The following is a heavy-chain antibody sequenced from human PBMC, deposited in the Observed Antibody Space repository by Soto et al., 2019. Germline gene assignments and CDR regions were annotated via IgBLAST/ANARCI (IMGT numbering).Heavy chain of an antibody. Sequence: PSETLSLTCTVSGGSVSSGSYYWSWIRQPPGKGLEWIGYIYYSGSTNYNPSLKSRVTISVDTSKNQFSLKLSSVTAADTAVYYCESSFQPSWSGWYDYYWGQGTLVTVSS. CDR1: GGSVSSGSYY. D-gene: IGHD6-19*01. CDR2: IYYSGST. CDR3: ESSFQPSWSGWYDYY. V-gene: IGHV4-61*01. J-gene: IGHJ4*02.